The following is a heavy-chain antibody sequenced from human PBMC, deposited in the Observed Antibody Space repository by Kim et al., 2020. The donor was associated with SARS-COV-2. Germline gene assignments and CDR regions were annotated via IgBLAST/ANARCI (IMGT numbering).Heavy chain of an antibody. CDR1: GGTFSSYA. CDR3: AGVITMIVGGMDV. D-gene: IGHD3-22*01. J-gene: IGHJ6*02. CDR2: IIPIFGTA. V-gene: IGHV1-69*13. Sequence: SVKVSCKASGGTFSSYAISWVRQAPGQGLEWMGGIIPIFGTANYAQKFQGRVTITADESTSTAYMELSSLRSEDTAVYYCAGVITMIVGGMDVWGQGTTVTVSS.